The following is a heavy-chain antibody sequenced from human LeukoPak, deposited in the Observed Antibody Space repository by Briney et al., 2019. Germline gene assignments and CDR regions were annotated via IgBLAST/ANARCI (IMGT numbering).Heavy chain of an antibody. V-gene: IGHV4-59*08. D-gene: IGHD4-17*01. CDR2: IYYSGST. CDR1: GGSISSYY. CDR3: AAYGDYAVSVDY. Sequence: SETLSLTCTVSGGSISSYYWSWIRQPPGKGLEWIGYIYYSGSTNYNPSLKSRVTISVDTSKNQFSLKLSSVTAADTAVYYCAAYGDYAVSVDYWGQGTLVTVSS. J-gene: IGHJ4*02.